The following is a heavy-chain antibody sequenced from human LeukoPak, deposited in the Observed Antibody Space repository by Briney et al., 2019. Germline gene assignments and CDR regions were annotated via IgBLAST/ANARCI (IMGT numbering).Heavy chain of an antibody. J-gene: IGHJ3*02. CDR2: IKQDGGEK. CDR1: GFTFSSYW. V-gene: IGHV3-7*01. D-gene: IGHD2-15*01. Sequence: PGGSLRLSCAASGFTFSSYWMSWVRQAPGKGLEWVANIKQDGGEKHYVESVKGRFTISRDNTKNSVYLQMNSLRAQDTAVYCCARDQILGYCSGGSCPPDAFDIWGQGTMVTVSS. CDR3: ARDQILGYCSGGSCPPDAFDI.